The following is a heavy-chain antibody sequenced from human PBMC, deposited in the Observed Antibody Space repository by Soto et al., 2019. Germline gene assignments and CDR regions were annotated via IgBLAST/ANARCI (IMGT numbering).Heavy chain of an antibody. V-gene: IGHV1-2*02. Sequence: QVQLVQSGAEVKKPGASVKVSCKASGYTFTGYYMHWVRQAPGQGLEWMGWINPNSGGTNYAQKFQGRVTMTRDTSIITAYMELSRLRSDDTAVYYCARDLPYYDSSGSGAFDIWGQGTMVTVSS. CDR2: INPNSGGT. CDR1: GYTFTGYY. J-gene: IGHJ3*02. CDR3: ARDLPYYDSSGSGAFDI. D-gene: IGHD3-22*01.